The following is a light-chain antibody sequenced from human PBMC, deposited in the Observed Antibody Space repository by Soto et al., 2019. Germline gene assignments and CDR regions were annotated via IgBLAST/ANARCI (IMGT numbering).Light chain of an antibody. CDR2: DAS. J-gene: IGKJ1*01. V-gene: IGKV1-33*01. CDR3: HQYDNPWT. Sequence: DIQMTQSPSSLSASVGDIVTITCQASQDISNYLNWYQQKPGKAPKLLIYDASNLETGVPSRFSGSGSGTDFTFTISSLQPEDIATYYCHQYDNPWTFGQGTKVEIK. CDR1: QDISNY.